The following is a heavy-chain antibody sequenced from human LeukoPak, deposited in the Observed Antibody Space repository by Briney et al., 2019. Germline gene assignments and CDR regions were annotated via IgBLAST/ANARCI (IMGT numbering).Heavy chain of an antibody. D-gene: IGHD3-9*01. CDR1: GGSFSGYY. CDR3: ARGSLRYFDWLRHYNWFDP. J-gene: IGHJ5*02. V-gene: IGHV4-34*01. Sequence: SETLSLTCAVYGGSFSGYYWSWIRQPPGKGLEWTGEINHSGSTNYNPSLKSRVTISVDTSKNQFSLKLSSVTAADTAVYYCARGSLRYFDWLRHYNWFDPWGQGTLVTDSS. CDR2: INHSGST.